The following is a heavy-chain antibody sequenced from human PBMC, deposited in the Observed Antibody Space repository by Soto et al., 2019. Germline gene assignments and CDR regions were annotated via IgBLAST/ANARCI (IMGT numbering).Heavy chain of an antibody. CDR2: INPSGGST. J-gene: IGHJ4*02. CDR1: GYTFTGYY. D-gene: IGHD6-6*01. V-gene: IGHV1-46*01. CDR3: TRTYSSSAEYYFDY. Sequence: SAKRACKTSGYTFTGYYMHWVLQAPGQGLEWMGIINPSGGSTSYAQKSQGRVTMTRDTSTSTVYMELSSLRSEDTAVYYCTRTYSSSAEYYFDYWGQGTLVTVSS.